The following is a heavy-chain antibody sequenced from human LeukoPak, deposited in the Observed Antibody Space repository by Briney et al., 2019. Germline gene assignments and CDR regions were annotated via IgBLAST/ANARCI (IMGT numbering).Heavy chain of an antibody. CDR2: INPNSGGT. D-gene: IGHD6-13*01. CDR1: GYTFTGYY. CDR3: ARAAGPLAAPDF. J-gene: IGHJ4*02. Sequence: GASVKVSCKASGYTFTGYYMHWVRQAPGQGLEWMGWINPNSGGTNYALRFQGRVTMTRDTSISTAYMELSRLRSDDTAVYYCARAAGPLAAPDFWGQGTPVTVSS. V-gene: IGHV1-2*02.